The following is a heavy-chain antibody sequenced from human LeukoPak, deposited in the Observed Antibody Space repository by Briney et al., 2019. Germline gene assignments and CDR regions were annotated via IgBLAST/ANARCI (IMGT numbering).Heavy chain of an antibody. CDR3: AREIRGFRVGALDY. D-gene: IGHD1-26*01. CDR2: IYYSGST. CDR1: GGSISSSSYY. Sequence: PSETLSLTCTVSGGSISSSSYYWGWIRQPPGKGLEWIGSIYYSGSTYYNPSLKSRVTISVDTSKNQFSLKLSSVTAADTAVYYCAREIRGFRVGALDYWGQGTLVTVSS. V-gene: IGHV4-39*07. J-gene: IGHJ4*02.